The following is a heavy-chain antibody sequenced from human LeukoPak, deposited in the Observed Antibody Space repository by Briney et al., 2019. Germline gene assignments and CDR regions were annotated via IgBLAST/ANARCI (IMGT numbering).Heavy chain of an antibody. V-gene: IGHV3-30-3*01. CDR3: AREGEDCSSTSCYSGYLDY. Sequence: GGSLRLSCAASGFTFSSYAMYWVRQAPGKGLEWVAVISYDGSNKYYADSVKGRFTISRDNSKNTLYLQMNSLRAEDTAVYYCAREGEDCSSTSCYSGYLDYWGQGTLVTVSS. J-gene: IGHJ4*02. CDR2: ISYDGSNK. CDR1: GFTFSSYA. D-gene: IGHD2-2*02.